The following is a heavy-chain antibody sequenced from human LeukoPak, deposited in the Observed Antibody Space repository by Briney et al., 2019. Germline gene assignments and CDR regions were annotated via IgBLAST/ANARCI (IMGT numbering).Heavy chain of an antibody. CDR3: ARTWYSSGWYSYYFDY. Sequence: SETLSLTCNVSGDSINTYYWSWIRQPPGRGLEWVAYLYYSGSINYNPSLKSRVTISVDTSKNQFSLRLSSVTAADTAVYYCARTWYSSGWYSYYFDYWGQGTLVTVSS. V-gene: IGHV4-59*01. J-gene: IGHJ4*02. CDR1: GDSINTYY. D-gene: IGHD6-19*01. CDR2: LYYSGSI.